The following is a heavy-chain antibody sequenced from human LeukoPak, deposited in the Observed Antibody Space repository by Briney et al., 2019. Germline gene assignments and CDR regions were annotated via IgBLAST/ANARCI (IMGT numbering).Heavy chain of an antibody. CDR1: GFTFSSYA. CDR2: ISYDGSNK. J-gene: IGHJ6*03. CDR3: AKEVPPERGSYFDYYYMDV. V-gene: IGHV3-30*07. Sequence: GGSLRLSCAASGFTFSSYAMHWVRQAPGKGLEWVAVISYDGSNKYYADSVKGRFTISRDNSKNTLYLQMNSLRAEDTAVYYCAKEVPPERGSYFDYYYMDVWGKGTTVTVSS. D-gene: IGHD3-16*01.